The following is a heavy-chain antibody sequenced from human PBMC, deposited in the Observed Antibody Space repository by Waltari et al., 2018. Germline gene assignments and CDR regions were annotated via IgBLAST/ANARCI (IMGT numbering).Heavy chain of an antibody. J-gene: IGHJ4*02. CDR3: ARLPGIAVAGRGGYFDY. D-gene: IGHD6-19*01. CDR2: IYYSGST. V-gene: IGHV4-39*07. Sequence: QLQLQESGPGLVKPSETLSLTCTVSGGSISSSSYDWGWIRPPPGKGLEWIGSIYYSGSTYYNPSLKSRVTISVDTSKNQFSLKLCSVTAAETAVYYCARLPGIAVAGRGGYFDYWGQGTLVTVSS. CDR1: GGSISSSSYD.